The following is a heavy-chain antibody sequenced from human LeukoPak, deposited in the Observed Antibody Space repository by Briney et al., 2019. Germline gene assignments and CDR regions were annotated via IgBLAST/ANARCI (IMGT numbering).Heavy chain of an antibody. D-gene: IGHD5-12*01. CDR1: GFTFSSYG. CDR3: AKGYSGYDWSLVDY. J-gene: IGHJ4*02. CDR2: ISYDGSNK. Sequence: GGTLRLSCAASGFTFSSYGMHWVRQAPGKGLEWVAVISYDGSNKYYADSVKGRFTISRDNSKNTLYLQMNSLRAEDTAVYYCAKGYSGYDWSLVDYWGQGTLVTVSS. V-gene: IGHV3-30*18.